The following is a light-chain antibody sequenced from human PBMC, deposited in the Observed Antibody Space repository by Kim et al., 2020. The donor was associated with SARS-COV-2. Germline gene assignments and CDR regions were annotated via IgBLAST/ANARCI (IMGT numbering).Light chain of an antibody. CDR1: QSVSNSY. V-gene: IGKV3-20*01. CDR2: GAS. Sequence: PGERATLSCRTSQSVSNSYLTWYQQKPGQAPRLLIYGASSRATGIPDRFSGSGSGSDFTLTITRLEPEDFALYYCQQHDSSPELTFGGGTKVDIK. J-gene: IGKJ4*01. CDR3: QQHDSSPELT.